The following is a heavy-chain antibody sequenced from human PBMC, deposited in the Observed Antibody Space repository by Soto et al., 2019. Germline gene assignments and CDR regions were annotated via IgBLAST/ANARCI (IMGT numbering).Heavy chain of an antibody. V-gene: IGHV3-30*18. CDR1: GFTFSSYG. D-gene: IGHD3-22*01. J-gene: IGHJ4*02. CDR2: ISYDGSNK. Sequence: QVQLVESGGGVVQPGRSLRLSCAASGFTFSSYGMHWVRQAPGKGLEWVAVISYDGSNKYYADSVKGRFTISRDNSKNTLYLQMNSLRAEDTAVYYCAKLSGYYYDSSGTKGYWGQGTLVTVSS. CDR3: AKLSGYYYDSSGTKGY.